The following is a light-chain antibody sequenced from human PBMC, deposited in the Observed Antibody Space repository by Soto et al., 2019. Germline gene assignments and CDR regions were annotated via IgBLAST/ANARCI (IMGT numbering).Light chain of an antibody. Sequence: EIGITQSPATLSVSPGERATLSCRASQSITRNLAWYQQTPGQAPRLLIYGASTRATGIPARFSGSGSGTEFTLTISSLQSEDFAVYYCQQYNNWPMWTFGQGTKVDI. CDR3: QQYNNWPMWT. V-gene: IGKV3-15*01. J-gene: IGKJ1*01. CDR2: GAS. CDR1: QSITRN.